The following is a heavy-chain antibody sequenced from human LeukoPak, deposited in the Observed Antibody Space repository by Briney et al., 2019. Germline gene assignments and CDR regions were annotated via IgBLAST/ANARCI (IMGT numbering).Heavy chain of an antibody. Sequence: SETLSLTCTVSGGSISSYYWSWIRQPPGKGQEWIGYIYYSGSTNYNPSLKSRVTISVDTSKNQFSLKLSSVTAADTAVYYCAVSSSWYVGYYYYGMDVWGQGTTVTVSS. J-gene: IGHJ6*02. V-gene: IGHV4-59*01. CDR2: IYYSGST. CDR3: AVSSSWYVGYYYYGMDV. CDR1: GGSISSYY. D-gene: IGHD6-13*01.